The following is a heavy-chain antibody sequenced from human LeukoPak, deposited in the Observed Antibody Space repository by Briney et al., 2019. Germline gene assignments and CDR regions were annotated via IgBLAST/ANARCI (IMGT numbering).Heavy chain of an antibody. CDR3: ARDPGGSGDYGMDV. J-gene: IGHJ6*02. CDR1: GFTFSSYG. V-gene: IGHV3-33*01. Sequence: GGSLRLSCAASGFTFSSYGMHWVRQAPGKGLEWVAVIWYDGSNKYYADSVKGRFTISRDNSKNTLYLQMNSLRAEDTAVYYCARDPGGSGDYGMDVWGQGTTVTVSS. CDR2: IWYDGSNK. D-gene: IGHD3-10*01.